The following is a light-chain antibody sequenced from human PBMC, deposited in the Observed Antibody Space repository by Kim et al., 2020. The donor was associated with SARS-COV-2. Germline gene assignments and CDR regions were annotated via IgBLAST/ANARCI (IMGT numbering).Light chain of an antibody. CDR2: DAA. J-gene: IGKJ1*01. CDR3: QQYNYWPPWT. CDR1: ERISSN. Sequence: EIVMTQSPATLFMSPGESATLSCRASERISSNLAWYQQKPGQAPRLLIYDAATRATGIPARFSGRGFGAEFTLTISSLQSEDFAVYYCQQYNYWPPWTFGQGTKVEI. V-gene: IGKV3-15*01.